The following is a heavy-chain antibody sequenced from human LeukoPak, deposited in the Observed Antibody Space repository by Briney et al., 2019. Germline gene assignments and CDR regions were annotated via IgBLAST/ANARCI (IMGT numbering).Heavy chain of an antibody. J-gene: IGHJ4*02. Sequence: HPGGSLRLSCAASGFTFSSYAMSWVRQAPGKGLEWVSAISGSGGSTYYADSVKGRFTISRDNSKNTLYLQMNSLRAEDTAVYYCAKDNDYVWGSSDYWGQGTLVTVSS. CDR1: GFTFSSYA. D-gene: IGHD3-16*01. V-gene: IGHV3-23*01. CDR2: ISGSGGST. CDR3: AKDNDYVWGSSDY.